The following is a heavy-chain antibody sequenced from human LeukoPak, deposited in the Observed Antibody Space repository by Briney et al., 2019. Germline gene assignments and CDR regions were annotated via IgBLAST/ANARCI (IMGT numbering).Heavy chain of an antibody. D-gene: IGHD4-17*01. V-gene: IGHV3-30*02. J-gene: IGHJ5*02. Sequence: GESLKISCAASGFTFSRYGMHWVRQAPSKGLEWVAFIRYDGSNKYYADSVKGRFTISRDNSKNTLYLQMNSLRAEDTAVYYCAKDAATVTIHWFDPWGQGTLVTVSS. CDR1: GFTFSRYG. CDR2: IRYDGSNK. CDR3: AKDAATVTIHWFDP.